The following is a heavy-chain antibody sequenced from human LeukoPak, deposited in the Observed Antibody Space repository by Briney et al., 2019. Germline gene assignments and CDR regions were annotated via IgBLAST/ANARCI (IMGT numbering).Heavy chain of an antibody. V-gene: IGHV3-30-3*01. CDR2: ISYDGSNK. CDR3: ARVGGLHSYAEFDY. J-gene: IGHJ4*02. CDR1: GFTFSSYA. Sequence: GGSLRLSCAASGFTFSSYAMHWVRQAPGKGLGWVAVISYDGSNKYYADSVKGRFTISRDNSKNTLYLQMNSLRAEDTAVYYCARVGGLHSYAEFDYWGQGTLVTVSS. D-gene: IGHD5-18*01.